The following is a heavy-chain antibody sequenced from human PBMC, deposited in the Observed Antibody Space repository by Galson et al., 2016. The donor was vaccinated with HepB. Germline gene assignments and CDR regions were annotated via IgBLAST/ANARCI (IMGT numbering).Heavy chain of an antibody. CDR1: ELSLSPYA. CDR2: ISASGGSK. D-gene: IGHD4-17*01. Sequence: SLRLSCAGSELSLSPYAMSWGRQAPGKGLEWVSGISASGGSKTYADSVRGRFIISRDNSNNKLFLQMNSLTTEDTAIYFCAKDRLSGHGDYSWGIFDIWGRGTEVTVSS. J-gene: IGHJ3*02. CDR3: AKDRLSGHGDYSWGIFDI. V-gene: IGHV3-23*01.